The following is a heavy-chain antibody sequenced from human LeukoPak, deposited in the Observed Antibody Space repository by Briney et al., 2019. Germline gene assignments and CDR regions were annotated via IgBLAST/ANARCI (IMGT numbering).Heavy chain of an antibody. CDR3: AKDRVMLIYYDSSGVDY. D-gene: IGHD3-22*01. CDR2: ISYDGSNK. V-gene: IGHV3-30*18. CDR1: GFTFSSYG. J-gene: IGHJ4*02. Sequence: GGSLRLSCAASGFTFSSYGMHWVRQAPGKGLEWVAVISYDGSNKYYADSVKGRFTISRDNSKNTLYLQMNSLRAEDTAVYYCAKDRVMLIYYDSSGVDYWGQGTLSPSPQ.